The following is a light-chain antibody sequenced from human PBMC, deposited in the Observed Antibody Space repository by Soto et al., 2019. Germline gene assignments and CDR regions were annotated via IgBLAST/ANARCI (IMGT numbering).Light chain of an antibody. J-gene: IGLJ2*01. CDR2: DVS. Sequence: QSALTQPASVSGSPGQSITISCTGTTSDVGAHNSVSWYQQVPGKGPQLIISDVSNRPSGVSNRFSGSKSGNTASLTISGLQPEDEADYYCSSYTSSSTPVVFGGGTKLTVL. CDR3: SSYTSSSTPVV. V-gene: IGLV2-14*03. CDR1: TSDVGAHNS.